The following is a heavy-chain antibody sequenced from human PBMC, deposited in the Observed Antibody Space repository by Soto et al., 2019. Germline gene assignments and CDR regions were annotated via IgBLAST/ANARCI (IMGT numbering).Heavy chain of an antibody. J-gene: IGHJ6*03. CDR2: INGDGSST. Sequence: LRLCCASSGFTFSSYWLHWVRQATGKGLVWVSRINGDGSSTTHADSVRGRFTISRDNTKNTLYLQMNSLRAEDTAVYYCTRDAYYDFWSGYSAYYYYYMGVWGKGTTVTVSS. D-gene: IGHD3-3*01. CDR3: TRDAYYDFWSGYSAYYYYYMGV. CDR1: GFTFSSYW. V-gene: IGHV3-74*01.